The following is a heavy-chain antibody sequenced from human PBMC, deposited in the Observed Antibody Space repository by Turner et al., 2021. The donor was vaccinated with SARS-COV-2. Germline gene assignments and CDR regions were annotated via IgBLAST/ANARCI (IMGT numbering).Heavy chain of an antibody. J-gene: IGHJ5*02. CDR2: INDSGST. D-gene: IGHD1-26*01. CDR1: GGSFSGFY. V-gene: IGHV4-34*01. Sequence: QVQLQQWGAGLLKTSETLSLTCDVHGGSFSGFYWTWLRQSPGKGLEWIGEINDSGSTTYNPSLKSRLTISVDTSKNQFSLKLTSVTAADTAVYYCARAKGPSLYRSYYNPTFFDPWGQGILVTVSS. CDR3: ARAKGPSLYRSYYNPTFFDP.